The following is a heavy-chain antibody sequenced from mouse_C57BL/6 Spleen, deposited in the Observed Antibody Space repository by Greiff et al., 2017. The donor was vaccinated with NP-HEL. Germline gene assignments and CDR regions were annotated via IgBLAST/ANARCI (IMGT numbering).Heavy chain of an antibody. J-gene: IGHJ4*01. Sequence: EVKLVASGGGLVKPGGSLKLSCAASGFTFSDYGMHWVRQAPEKGLEWVAYISSGRSTIYYADTVKGRFTISRDNAKNTLFLQMTSLRSEDTAMYYCARRIITTVVASNYAMDYWGQGTSVTVSS. CDR1: GFTFSDYG. CDR3: ARRIITTVVASNYAMDY. D-gene: IGHD1-1*01. V-gene: IGHV5-17*01. CDR2: ISSGRSTI.